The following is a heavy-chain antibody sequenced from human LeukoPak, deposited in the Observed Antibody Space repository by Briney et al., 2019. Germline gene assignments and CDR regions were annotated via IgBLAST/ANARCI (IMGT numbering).Heavy chain of an antibody. CDR3: ARGPPRGKYYYIDV. V-gene: IGHV3-13*01. J-gene: IGHJ6*03. D-gene: IGHD1-1*01. Sequence: GGSLRLSCAASGFTFSSFDMHWVRQPTGQGLEWVSTIGTASDTYYPGSVEGRFTLSRDNAKNSLYLQMNSLTAGDTAVYYCARGPPRGKYYYIDVWGKGTTVSVSS. CDR2: IGTASDT. CDR1: GFTFSSFD.